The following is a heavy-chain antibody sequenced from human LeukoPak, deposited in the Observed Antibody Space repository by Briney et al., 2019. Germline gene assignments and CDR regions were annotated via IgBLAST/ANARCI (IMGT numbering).Heavy chain of an antibody. Sequence: SETLSLTCTVSGGSISSYYWSWIRQPPGKGLEWIGYVYSSGSTNYNPSLKSRVTISVDTSKNQFSLKLSSVTAADTAVYYCARDRYSGSYPEDAFDVWGQGTMVTVSS. D-gene: IGHD1-26*01. CDR1: GGSISSYY. J-gene: IGHJ3*01. CDR2: VYSSGST. CDR3: ARDRYSGSYPEDAFDV. V-gene: IGHV4-59*01.